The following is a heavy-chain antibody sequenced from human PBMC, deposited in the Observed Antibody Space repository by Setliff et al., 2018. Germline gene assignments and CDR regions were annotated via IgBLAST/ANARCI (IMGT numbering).Heavy chain of an antibody. J-gene: IGHJ1*01. CDR2: INPNSGGT. V-gene: IGHV1-2*02. CDR3: ARDLSIAAADEYFQH. D-gene: IGHD6-13*01. Sequence: GASVKVSCKASGYTFTGYYMHWVRQAPGQGLEWMGWINPNSGGTNYAQKFQGRVTMTRDTSISTAYMELSRLRSDDTAVYYCARDLSIAAADEYFQHWGQGTLFTVSS. CDR1: GYTFTGYY.